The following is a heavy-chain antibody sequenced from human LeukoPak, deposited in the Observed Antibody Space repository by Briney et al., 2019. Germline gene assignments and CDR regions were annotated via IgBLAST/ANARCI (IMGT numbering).Heavy chain of an antibody. J-gene: IGHJ2*01. Sequence: SETLSLTCGVYGASFSGYYWSWIRQPPGKGLEWIGEINHSGSTNYSPTLKSRVTISVDTPKNQFSLKLSSVTAADTAVYYCARRLDIWGRGTLVTVSS. CDR1: GASFSGYY. CDR2: INHSGST. V-gene: IGHV4-34*01. CDR3: ARRLDI.